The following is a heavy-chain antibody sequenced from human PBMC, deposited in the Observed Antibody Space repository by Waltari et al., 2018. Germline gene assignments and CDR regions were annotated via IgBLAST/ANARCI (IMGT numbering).Heavy chain of an antibody. CDR2: VYPGDGET. CDR1: GYTFTNFS. D-gene: IGHD7-27*01. CDR3: ARDHLSLTAYYFDY. J-gene: IGHJ4*02. V-gene: IGHV5-51*01. Sequence: EVQLVQSGAEVRKPGESLKLSCKASGYTFTNFSIAWVRQMPGKGLEWMGIVYPGDGETRYSPSFQGQVTISADKSINTAYLQWNSLETSDTAIYYCARDHLSLTAYYFDYWGQGTLVTVSS.